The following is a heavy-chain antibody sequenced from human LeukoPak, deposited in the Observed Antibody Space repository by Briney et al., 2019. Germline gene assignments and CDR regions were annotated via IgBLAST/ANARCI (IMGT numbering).Heavy chain of an antibody. CDR3: ARDPSSFRDSYDY. J-gene: IGHJ4*02. CDR1: GFTFRSYW. Sequence: PGGSLRLSCATSGFTFRSYWMNWIRQAPGQRLEWVANIKEDGSEKNYIDSVKGRFTISRGNAKNSLYLQMNSLTVEDTAMYYCARDPSSFRDSYDYWGQGTLVIVSS. CDR2: IKEDGSEK. D-gene: IGHD3/OR15-3a*01. V-gene: IGHV3-7*01.